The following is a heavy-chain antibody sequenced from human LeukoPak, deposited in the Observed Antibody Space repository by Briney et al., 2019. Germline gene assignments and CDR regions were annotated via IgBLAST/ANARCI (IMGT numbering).Heavy chain of an antibody. CDR3: AKERGSGYYDTGAPLDY. CDR2: IWYDESNK. V-gene: IGHV3-33*06. CDR1: GFTFSSHS. Sequence: GGSLRLSCAASGFTFSSHSMSWVRQAPGKGLEWVAVIWYDESNKYYADSVKGRFTISRDNSKNTLYLQMNSLRAEDTAVYYCAKERGSGYYDTGAPLDYWGQGTLVTVSS. J-gene: IGHJ4*02. D-gene: IGHD3-22*01.